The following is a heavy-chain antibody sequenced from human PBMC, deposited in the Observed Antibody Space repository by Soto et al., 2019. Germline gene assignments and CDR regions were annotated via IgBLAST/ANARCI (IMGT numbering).Heavy chain of an antibody. J-gene: IGHJ6*02. CDR2: INPNSGGT. CDR1: GYTFTGYY. V-gene: IGHV1-2*04. Sequence: ASVKVSCKASGYTFTGYYMHWVRQAPGQGLEWMGWINPNSGGTNYAQKFQGWVTMTRDTSISTAYMELSRLRSDDTAVYYCAVTMVRGVIYGMDVWGQGTTVTVSS. D-gene: IGHD3-10*01. CDR3: AVTMVRGVIYGMDV.